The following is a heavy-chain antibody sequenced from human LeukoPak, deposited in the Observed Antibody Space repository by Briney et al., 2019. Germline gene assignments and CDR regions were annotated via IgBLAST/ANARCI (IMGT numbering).Heavy chain of an antibody. CDR1: EFTFSSYN. CDR2: ISGSDGST. CDR3: AKDSAKKYDDY. D-gene: IGHD2/OR15-2a*01. V-gene: IGHV3-23*01. Sequence: PGGSLRLSCAASEFTFSSYNMNWVRQAPGKGLEWVSGISGSDGSTNYADSVKGRFTISRENSKNTLYLQMNSLRAEDTAVYYCAKDSAKKYDDYWGQGTLVTVSS. J-gene: IGHJ4*02.